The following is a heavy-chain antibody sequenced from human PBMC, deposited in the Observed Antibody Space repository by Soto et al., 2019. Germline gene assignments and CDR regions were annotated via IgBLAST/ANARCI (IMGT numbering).Heavy chain of an antibody. CDR2: IYPGDSDT. Sequence: PGESLKISCKGSGYSFTSYWIGWVRQMPGKGLEWMGIIYPGDSDTRYSPSFQGQVTITRDMSTSTAYMELSSLRSEDTAVYYCAADTLGYCSGGSCSTLGDYGMDVWGQGTTVTVSS. CDR1: GYSFTSYW. D-gene: IGHD2-15*01. J-gene: IGHJ6*02. V-gene: IGHV5-51*01. CDR3: AADTLGYCSGGSCSTLGDYGMDV.